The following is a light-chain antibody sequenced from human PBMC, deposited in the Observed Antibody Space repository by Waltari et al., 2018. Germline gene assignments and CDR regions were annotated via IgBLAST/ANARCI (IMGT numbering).Light chain of an antibody. CDR1: QSVNRY. CDR3: QQRSNWPT. CDR2: DAS. Sequence: IVLTQSPATLSLSPGARATLSCRASQSVNRYLAWYQQKPGQAPRLLIYDASNRATGIPARFSGSGSGTDFTLTISSLEPEDFAVYYCQQRSNWPTFGGGTKVEIK. V-gene: IGKV3-11*01. J-gene: IGKJ4*01.